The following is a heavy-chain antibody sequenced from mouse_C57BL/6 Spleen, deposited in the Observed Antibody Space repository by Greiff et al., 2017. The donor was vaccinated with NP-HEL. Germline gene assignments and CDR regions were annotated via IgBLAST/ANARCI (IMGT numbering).Heavy chain of an antibody. D-gene: IGHD3-2*02. CDR2: IRSKSSNYAT. CDR3: VIDSSGFLYYYAMDY. V-gene: IGHV10-3*01. J-gene: IGHJ4*01. Sequence: EVQLVESGGGLVQPKGSLKLSCAASGFTFNTYAMHWVRQAPGKGLEWVARIRSKSSNYATYYADSVKDRFTISRDDSQSMLYLQMNNLKTEDTAMYYCVIDSSGFLYYYAMDYWGQGTSVTVSS. CDR1: GFTFNTYA.